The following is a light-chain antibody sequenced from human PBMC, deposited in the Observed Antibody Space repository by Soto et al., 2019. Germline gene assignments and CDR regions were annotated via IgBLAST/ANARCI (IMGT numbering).Light chain of an antibody. V-gene: IGKV1-33*01. CDR2: EAS. CDR3: QQYDNLPVT. CDR1: QAINIY. J-gene: IGKJ3*01. Sequence: DIQMTPSPSSLSASVGDRVTITCQASQAINIYLNWYHQKPGKAPNLLIYEASNLQKGVPSRFTGGGSGTHFTLTINSLQPEDSGTYYCQQYDNLPVTFGPGTKLDI.